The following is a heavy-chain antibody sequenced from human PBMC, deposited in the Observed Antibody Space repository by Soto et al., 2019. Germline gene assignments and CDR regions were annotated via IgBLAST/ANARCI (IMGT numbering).Heavy chain of an antibody. D-gene: IGHD6-6*01. V-gene: IGHV3-23*01. J-gene: IGHJ6*01. CDR1: GFTFSSYA. Sequence: GSLRLSCAASGFTFSSYAMSWVRQAPGKGLEWVSAISGSGGSTYYADSVKGRFTISRDNSKNTLYLQMNSLRAEDTAVYYCAKDGVLVVRYRNYYYGLAVSGQRTTVTGSS. CDR2: ISGSGGST. CDR3: AKDGVLVVRYRNYYYGLAV.